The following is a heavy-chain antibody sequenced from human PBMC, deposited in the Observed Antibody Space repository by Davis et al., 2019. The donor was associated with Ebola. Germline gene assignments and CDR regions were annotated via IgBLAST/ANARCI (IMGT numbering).Heavy chain of an antibody. V-gene: IGHV3-15*01. D-gene: IGHD6-13*01. Sequence: GGSLRLSCVASGFTLNNAWMSWVRQAPGKGLEWVGRIKSKTDGGTTDYAAPVKGRFTISSDNAKNSLYLQMNSPRVDDTAVYYCARDRYSSSWGQGTLVTVSP. CDR3: ARDRYSSS. CDR2: IKSKTDGGTT. J-gene: IGHJ5*02. CDR1: GFTLNNAW.